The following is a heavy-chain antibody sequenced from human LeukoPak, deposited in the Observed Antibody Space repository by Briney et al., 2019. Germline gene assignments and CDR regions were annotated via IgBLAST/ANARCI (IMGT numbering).Heavy chain of an antibody. CDR2: ISGSGGST. V-gene: IGHV3-23*01. Sequence: PGGSLRLSCAASGFTFSSHAMSWVRQAPGKGLEWVSAISGSGGSTYYADSVKGRFTISRDNSKNTLYLQMNSLRAEDTAVYYCAKRFLEWLLSPDWFDPWGQGTLVTVSS. D-gene: IGHD3-3*01. CDR3: AKRFLEWLLSPDWFDP. J-gene: IGHJ5*02. CDR1: GFTFSSHA.